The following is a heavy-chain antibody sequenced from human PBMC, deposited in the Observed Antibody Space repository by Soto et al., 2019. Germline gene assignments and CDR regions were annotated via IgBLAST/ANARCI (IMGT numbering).Heavy chain of an antibody. CDR1: GLTLSSAW. J-gene: IGHJ4*02. V-gene: IGHV3-15*01. CDR2: IKSKTNGGTT. Sequence: GGSLRLSCAASGLTLSSAWVIWVRQAPGKGLEGVGRIKSKTNGGTTDYPAPVKGGFTISRDDSKNMLYLQMDSLKTEDTAVYYCAISMSTPGAFDYWGQGTLVTVSS. CDR3: AISMSTPGAFDY. D-gene: IGHD2-8*01.